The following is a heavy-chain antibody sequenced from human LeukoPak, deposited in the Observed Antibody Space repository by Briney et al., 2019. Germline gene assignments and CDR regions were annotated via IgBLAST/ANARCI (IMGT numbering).Heavy chain of an antibody. CDR2: ISPSNGNT. V-gene: IGHV1-18*01. J-gene: IGHJ6*02. CDR1: GYAFSSLN. Sequence: ASVKVSCTASGYAFSSLNITWVRQAPGQGLEWMGWISPSNGNTNYAQKFLGRVTMTTETSTRTAYMELRSLRSDDTAIYFCARLLGTVRLYYGMDVWGQGTTVTVSS. D-gene: IGHD1-7*01. CDR3: ARLLGTVRLYYGMDV.